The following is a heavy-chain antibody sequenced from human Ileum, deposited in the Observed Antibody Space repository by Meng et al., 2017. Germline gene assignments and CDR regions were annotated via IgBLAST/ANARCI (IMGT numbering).Heavy chain of an antibody. CDR3: ARAPKYCTNAVCSRPLDS. CDR2: IYSNGNT. D-gene: IGHD2-8*01. Sequence: QVQLQESGPRLVKPSQTPSLTCTVSGGSISSGDYYCSWVRQSPGKGPEWIGYIYSNGNTYSNPSLRGRLMISIDTSKNQFSLKLSSVTAADTAVYYCARAPKYCTNAVCSRPLDSWGQGTLVTVSS. J-gene: IGHJ4*02. V-gene: IGHV4-30-4*01. CDR1: GGSISSGDYY.